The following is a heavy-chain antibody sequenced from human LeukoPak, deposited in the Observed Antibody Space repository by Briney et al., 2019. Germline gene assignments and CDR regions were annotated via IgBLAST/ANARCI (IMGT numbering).Heavy chain of an antibody. V-gene: IGHV3-74*01. J-gene: IGHJ3*02. CDR2: INSDGSST. CDR1: GFTFSSYW. D-gene: IGHD3-10*01. CDR3: AKPGSGSGLDAFDI. Sequence: GGSLRLSCAASGFTFSSYWMHWVRQAPGKGLVWVSRINSDGSSTSYADSVKGRFNISRDNAKNTLYLQMNSLRAEDTAVYYCAKPGSGSGLDAFDIWGQGTMVTVSS.